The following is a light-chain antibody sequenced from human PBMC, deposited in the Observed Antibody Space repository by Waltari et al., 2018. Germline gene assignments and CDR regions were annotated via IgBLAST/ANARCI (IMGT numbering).Light chain of an antibody. J-gene: IGLJ1*01. CDR2: DVV. CDR1: RSDFSHLDY. Sequence: SALPQPASVSGSPGQSITISCPGTRSDFSHLDYVSWYQQRPGKVPRLIIYDVVKRPSGVSNRFSGSMSGYTATLTISGLQAEDEADYYCCSYTSSDTYVFGSGTTVTVL. V-gene: IGLV2-14*03. CDR3: CSYTSSDTYV.